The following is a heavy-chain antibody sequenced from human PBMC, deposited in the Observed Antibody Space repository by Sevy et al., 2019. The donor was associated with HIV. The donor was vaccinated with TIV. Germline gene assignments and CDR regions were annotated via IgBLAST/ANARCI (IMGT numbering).Heavy chain of an antibody. V-gene: IGHV5-51*01. D-gene: IGHD3-22*01. J-gene: IGHJ4*02. CDR3: ARLFARSADYTPTYYFDS. CDR1: GYTFTRYW. CDR2: IYPGDSTT. Sequence: GKSLKISCKASGYTFTRYWIGWVRQMPGKGLEWMGIIYPGDSTTRYSPSFQGQVTISADKSISTAYLQWSSLKASDTAMFYCARLFARSADYTPTYYFDSWGQGTLVTVSS.